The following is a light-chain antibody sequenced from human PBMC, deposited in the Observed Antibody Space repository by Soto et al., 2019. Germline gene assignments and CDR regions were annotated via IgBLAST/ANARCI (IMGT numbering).Light chain of an antibody. Sequence: QSALTQPASVSGSPGQSITISCTGTSSDVGSYNLVSWYQQHPGKAPKLMIYEGSKRPSGVSNRFSGSKSGNTASLTISGLQAEDEADYYCCSYARSITWAFGGGTKLTVL. CDR1: SSDVGSYNL. CDR3: CSYARSITWA. V-gene: IGLV2-23*01. CDR2: EGS. J-gene: IGLJ3*02.